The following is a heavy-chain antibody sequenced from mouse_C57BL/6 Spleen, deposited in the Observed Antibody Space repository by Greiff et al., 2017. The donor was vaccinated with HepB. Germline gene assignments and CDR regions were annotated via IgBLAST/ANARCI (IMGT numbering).Heavy chain of an antibody. D-gene: IGHD1-1*01. CDR3: ARGNYYGGGWYFDV. J-gene: IGHJ1*03. V-gene: IGHV1-59*01. Sequence: QVQLQQPGAELVRPGTSVKLSCKASGYTFTSYWMHWVKQRPGQGLEWIGEIDPSDSYTNYNQKFKGKSTLTVDKSSSTAYMQLSSLTSEDSAVYYCARGNYYGGGWYFDVWGTGTTVTVSS. CDR1: GYTFTSYW. CDR2: IDPSDSYT.